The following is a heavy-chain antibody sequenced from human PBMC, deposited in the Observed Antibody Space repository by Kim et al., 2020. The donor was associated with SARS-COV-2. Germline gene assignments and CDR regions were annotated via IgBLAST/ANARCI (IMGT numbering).Heavy chain of an antibody. Sequence: GGSLRLSCAASGFTFSSYSMNWVRQAPGKGLEWVSSISSSSSYIYYADSVKGRFTISRDNAKNSLYLQMNSLRAEDTAVYYCARDLRGYQLLYLFGYFDLWGRGTLVTVSS. D-gene: IGHD2-2*02. CDR2: ISSSSSYI. CDR1: GFTFSSYS. J-gene: IGHJ2*01. CDR3: ARDLRGYQLLYLFGYFDL. V-gene: IGHV3-21*01.